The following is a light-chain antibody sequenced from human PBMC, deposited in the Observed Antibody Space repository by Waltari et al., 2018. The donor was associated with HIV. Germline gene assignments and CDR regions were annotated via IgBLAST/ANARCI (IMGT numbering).Light chain of an antibody. CDR3: CSYAGSYTYV. V-gene: IGLV2-11*01. Sequence: QPALTQPRSVAGSPGRSVTLSCTGTSSNVGGYDYAPWYQQHPGKAPKLVIYDVDKRPSGVPDRFSGSKSGNTASLTISGLQAEDEVDYYCCSYAGSYTYVFGTGTKVTVL. J-gene: IGLJ1*01. CDR2: DVD. CDR1: SSNVGGYDY.